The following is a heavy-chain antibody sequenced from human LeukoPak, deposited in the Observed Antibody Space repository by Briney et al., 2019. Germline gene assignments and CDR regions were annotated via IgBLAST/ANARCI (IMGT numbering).Heavy chain of an antibody. J-gene: IGHJ4*02. Sequence: SETLSLTCAVYGGSFSGYYWSWIRQPPGKGLEWIGEINHSGSTNYNPSLKSRVTISVDTSKNQFSLKLSSVTAADTAVYYCARGPLLGYRRSTSCLFFDYWGQGTLVTVSS. V-gene: IGHV4-34*01. CDR1: GGSFSGYY. CDR3: ARGPLLGYRRSTSCLFFDY. D-gene: IGHD2-2*01. CDR2: INHSGST.